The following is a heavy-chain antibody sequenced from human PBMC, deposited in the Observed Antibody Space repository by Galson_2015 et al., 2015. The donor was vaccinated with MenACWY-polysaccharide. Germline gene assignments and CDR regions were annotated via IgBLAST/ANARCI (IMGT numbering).Heavy chain of an antibody. CDR2: IYWGENK. CDR3: AHRMGVAGFDI. CDR1: GFSLGPSGVG. Sequence: LVKPTETLTLTCTVSGFSLGPSGVGVGWIRQPPRKALEWLAIIYWGENKGYRASLKSRLTITKEPCKNQVVLTMTNMNPVDTGSYYCAHRMGVAGFDIWGQGTTVIVSS. V-gene: IGHV2-5*02. D-gene: IGHD3-10*01. J-gene: IGHJ3*02.